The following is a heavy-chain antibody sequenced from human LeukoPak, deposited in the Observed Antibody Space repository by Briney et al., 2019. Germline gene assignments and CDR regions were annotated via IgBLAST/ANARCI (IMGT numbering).Heavy chain of an antibody. Sequence: SETLSLTCTVSGGSISSGGYSWSWIRQPPGQGLEWVGYISHSGSTYYKPSLKSRVTISVDRSKNQFSLELTSVTAADTAVYYCARYSSTWTYWYFDLWGRGTLVTVSS. CDR1: GGSISSGGYS. D-gene: IGHD6-13*01. CDR3: ARYSSTWTYWYFDL. J-gene: IGHJ2*01. V-gene: IGHV4-30-2*01. CDR2: ISHSGST.